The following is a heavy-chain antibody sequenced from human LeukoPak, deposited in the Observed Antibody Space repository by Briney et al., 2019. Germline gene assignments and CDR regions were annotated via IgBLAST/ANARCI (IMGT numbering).Heavy chain of an antibody. CDR1: GVSISSGGYY. D-gene: IGHD6-19*01. CDR3: ASYSRDLSSGWYFDY. Sequence: PSETLSLTCTVSGVSISSGGYYWRWIRQHPGKGLEWIGYIYYSGSTYYNPSLKSRVTISVDTSKNQFSLKLSSVTAADTAVYYCASYSRDLSSGWYFDYWGQGTLVTVSS. CDR2: IYYSGST. V-gene: IGHV4-31*03. J-gene: IGHJ4*02.